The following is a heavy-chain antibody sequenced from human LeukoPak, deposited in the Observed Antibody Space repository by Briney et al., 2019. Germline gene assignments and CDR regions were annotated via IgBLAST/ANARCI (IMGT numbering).Heavy chain of an antibody. V-gene: IGHV3-30-3*01. CDR2: ISYDGSNK. CDR3: ARVLYYYYYYGMDV. Sequence: TGGSLRLSCAASEFTFSSYAMSWVRQAPGKGLEWVAVISYDGSNKYYADSVKGRFTISRDNSKNTLYLQMNSLRAEDTAVYYCARVLYYYYYYGMDVWGQGPRSPSP. D-gene: IGHD3-16*01. J-gene: IGHJ6*02. CDR1: EFTFSSYA.